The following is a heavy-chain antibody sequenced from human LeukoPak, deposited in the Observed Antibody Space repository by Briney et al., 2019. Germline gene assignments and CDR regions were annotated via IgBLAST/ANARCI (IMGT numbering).Heavy chain of an antibody. V-gene: IGHV3-23*01. J-gene: IGHJ6*03. CDR3: AKNGDRGAYCSGGTCYPYYYYYMDV. CDR2: ISTTCGTT. CDR1: GFTFSDYY. D-gene: IGHD2-15*01. Sequence: PGGSLRLSCAASGFTFSDYYMSWVRQAPGRGLEWVSAISTTCGTTYYADSVSGRFTISRDNSRNTLYLQINSLRAEDTAIYYCAKNGDRGAYCSGGTCYPYYYYYMDVWGKGTTVTISS.